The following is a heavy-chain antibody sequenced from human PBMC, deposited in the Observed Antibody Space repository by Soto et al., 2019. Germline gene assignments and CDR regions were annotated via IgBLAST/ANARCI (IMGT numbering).Heavy chain of an antibody. Sequence: ASVKVSCKASGGTFSSNAISWVRQAPGQGLEWMGGIIPIFGTANYAQKFQGRVTITADESTSTAYMELSSLRSEDTAVYYCARDPALDGDANFDYWGQGTLVTVSS. CDR3: ARDPALDGDANFDY. V-gene: IGHV1-69*13. CDR2: IIPIFGTA. J-gene: IGHJ4*02. CDR1: GGTFSSNA. D-gene: IGHD4-17*01.